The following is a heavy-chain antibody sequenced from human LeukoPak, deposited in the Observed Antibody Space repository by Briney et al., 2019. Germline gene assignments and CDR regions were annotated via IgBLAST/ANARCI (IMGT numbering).Heavy chain of an antibody. J-gene: IGHJ6*02. Sequence: GASVKVSCKASGYTFTSYYMYWVRQAPGQGLEWMGIINPSGGSTSYAQKFQGRVTMTRDTSTSTVYMELSSLRSEDTAVYYCARDHPTESSYYYGMDVWGQGTTVTVSS. CDR3: ARDHPTESSYYYGMDV. CDR1: GYTFTSYY. D-gene: IGHD3-10*01. V-gene: IGHV1-46*01. CDR2: INPSGGST.